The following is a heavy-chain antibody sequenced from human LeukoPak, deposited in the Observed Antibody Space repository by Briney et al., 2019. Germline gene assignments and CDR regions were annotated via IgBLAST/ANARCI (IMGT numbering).Heavy chain of an antibody. CDR3: AGDKTTGGWYEFDY. D-gene: IGHD6-19*01. CDR2: ISGSGGST. CDR1: GFTFSSYA. V-gene: IGHV3-23*01. Sequence: GSLRLSCAASGFTFSSYAMSWVRQAPGKGLEWVSAISGSGGSTYYEGSVKGRFTIFRDTSKNTGSLQMNSLRAEDTAVYYCAGDKTTGGWYEFDYWGQGTLVTVSS. J-gene: IGHJ4*02.